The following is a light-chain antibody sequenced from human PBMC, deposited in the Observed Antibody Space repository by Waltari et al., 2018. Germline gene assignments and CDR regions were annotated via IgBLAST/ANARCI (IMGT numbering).Light chain of an antibody. CDR3: QQYSASPWT. CDR2: GAS. CDR1: QTITRAS. J-gene: IGKJ1*01. V-gene: IGKV3-20*01. Sequence: EITLTQSPDTLSLSAGDRAILSCRASQTITRASLAWYQQRPGHSPRLLIYGASSRSTVIPDRFAGGGFGTDFTLTIDRLEPEDFAVYHCQQYSASPWTFGQGTKV.